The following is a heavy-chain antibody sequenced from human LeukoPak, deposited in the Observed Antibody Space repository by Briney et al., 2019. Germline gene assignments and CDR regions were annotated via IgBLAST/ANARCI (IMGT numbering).Heavy chain of an antibody. J-gene: IGHJ6*02. CDR3: ARDQDYYDSSGYQSGMDV. CDR1: GCTFSSYA. V-gene: IGHV1-69*04. CDR2: IIPILGIA. D-gene: IGHD3-22*01. Sequence: SVKVSCKCSGCTFSSYAISWVRRAPGQGLEWMGRIIPILGIANYAQQFQGRVTITADKSTSTAYMELSSLRSEDTALYYCARDQDYYDSSGYQSGMDVWGQGTTATVSS.